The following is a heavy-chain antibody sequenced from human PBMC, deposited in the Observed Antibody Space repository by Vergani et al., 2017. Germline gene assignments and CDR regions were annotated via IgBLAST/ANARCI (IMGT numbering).Heavy chain of an antibody. CDR2: IRSKANSYAT. V-gene: IGHV3-73*01. J-gene: IGHJ4*02. CDR1: GFTFSGSA. CDR3: ANFAGRLYGDYRNYFDY. D-gene: IGHD4-17*01. Sequence: EVQLVESGGGLVQPGGSLKLSCAASGFTFSGSAMHWVRQASGKGLEWVGRIRSKANSYATAYAASGKGRFTISRDNSKNTLYLQMNSLRAEDTAVYYCANFAGRLYGDYRNYFDYWGQGTLVTVSS.